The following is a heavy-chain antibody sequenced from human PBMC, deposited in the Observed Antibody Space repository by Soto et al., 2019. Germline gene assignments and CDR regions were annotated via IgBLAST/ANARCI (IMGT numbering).Heavy chain of an antibody. V-gene: IGHV1-8*01. D-gene: IGHD4-17*01. CDR3: ARTLYGDNVDY. Sequence: QVQLVQCGAEVKKPGASVKVSCRASRYTFTSFDINWVRQANGQGIEWMGWMSPNSGNTGYAQKFQGRVTMTRNTSISTAYMELSSLRSEDTAVYYCARTLYGDNVDYWGQGTLVTVSS. CDR2: MSPNSGNT. J-gene: IGHJ4*02. CDR1: RYTFTSFD.